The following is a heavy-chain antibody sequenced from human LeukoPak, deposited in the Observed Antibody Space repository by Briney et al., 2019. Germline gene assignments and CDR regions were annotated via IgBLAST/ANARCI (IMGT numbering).Heavy chain of an antibody. CDR2: ISSNGGST. V-gene: IGHV3-64D*06. CDR3: VKDGASGSHYDY. D-gene: IGHD3-10*01. CDR1: GFTFNTYT. J-gene: IGHJ4*02. Sequence: GGSLRLSCSASGFTFNTYTMHWVRQAPGKGLEYVSAISSNGGSTYYADSVNGRLTISRDNSKNTLYLQMSSLRAEDTAVYYCVKDGASGSHYDYWGQGTLVTVSS.